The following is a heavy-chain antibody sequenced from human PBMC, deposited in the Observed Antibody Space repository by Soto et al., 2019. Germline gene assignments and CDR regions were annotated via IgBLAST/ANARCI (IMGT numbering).Heavy chain of an antibody. Sequence: PGGSLRLSCXASGFTFSNAWRNWVRKAPGKGLEWVGRIKSKTDGGTTDYASPVKRRFTISRDDSKNTLYLQMNSLKTEDTAVYYCTTDYYDFWSGYSPYYFDYWGQGTLVTVSS. CDR1: GFTFSNAW. CDR3: TTDYYDFWSGYSPYYFDY. J-gene: IGHJ4*02. D-gene: IGHD3-3*01. V-gene: IGHV3-15*07. CDR2: IKSKTDGGTT.